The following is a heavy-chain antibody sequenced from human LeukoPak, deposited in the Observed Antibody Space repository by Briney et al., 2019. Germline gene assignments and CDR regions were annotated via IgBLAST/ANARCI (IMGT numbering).Heavy chain of an antibody. Sequence: PGGSLRLSCAASGFTFSSYAMSWVRQAPGKGLEWVSAISGSGGSTYYADSVKGRFTISRDNSKNTLYLQMNSLRAEGTAVYYCANDIDIVVVPAAIGYWGQGTLVTVSS. CDR3: ANDIDIVVVPAAIGY. CDR1: GFTFSSYA. J-gene: IGHJ4*02. V-gene: IGHV3-23*01. CDR2: ISGSGGST. D-gene: IGHD2-2*02.